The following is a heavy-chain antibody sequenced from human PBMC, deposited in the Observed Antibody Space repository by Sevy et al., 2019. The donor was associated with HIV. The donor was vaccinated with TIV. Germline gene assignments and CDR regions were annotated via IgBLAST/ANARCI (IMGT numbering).Heavy chain of an antibody. D-gene: IGHD3-10*01. CDR1: GYIFTNYG. Sequence: ASVKVSCKASGYIFTNYGISWVRQAPGQGLEWMGWISAYNDNTIYAQRLQDRVTMTTDTSTSTAYMELRSLRSDDTAVYYSARDSMPAVQGIRITPYYYGMDLWGQGTTLTVSS. CDR3: ARDSMPAVQGIRITPYYYGMDL. CDR2: ISAYNDNT. J-gene: IGHJ6*02. V-gene: IGHV1-18*01.